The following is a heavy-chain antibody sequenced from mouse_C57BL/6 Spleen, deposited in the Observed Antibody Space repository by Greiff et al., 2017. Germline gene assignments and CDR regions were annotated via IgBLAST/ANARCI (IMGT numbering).Heavy chain of an antibody. CDR1: GYTFTSYW. J-gene: IGHJ2*01. Sequence: VQLQQPGAELVKPGASVKMSCKASGYTFTSYWITWVKQRPGQGLEWIGDLYPGSGSTNYNEKFKSKATLTVDTSSSTAYMQLSSLTSEDSAVYYCARATMVTTRSYYFDDWGQGTTLTVSS. CDR2: LYPGSGST. CDR3: ARATMVTTRSYYFDD. V-gene: IGHV1-55*01. D-gene: IGHD2-2*01.